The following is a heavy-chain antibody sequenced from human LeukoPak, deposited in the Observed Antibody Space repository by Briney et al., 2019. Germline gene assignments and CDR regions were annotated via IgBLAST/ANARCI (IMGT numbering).Heavy chain of an antibody. CDR2: IRYDGSNK. Sequence: PGGSLRLSCAASGFTFSSYGMHWVRQAPGKGLEWVAFIRYDGSNKYYADSVKGRFTISRDNAKNSLYLQMSSLRDDDTAVYYCARIAAGAYGMDVWGQGTTVTVSS. CDR3: ARIAAGAYGMDV. V-gene: IGHV3-30*02. J-gene: IGHJ6*02. D-gene: IGHD6-13*01. CDR1: GFTFSSYG.